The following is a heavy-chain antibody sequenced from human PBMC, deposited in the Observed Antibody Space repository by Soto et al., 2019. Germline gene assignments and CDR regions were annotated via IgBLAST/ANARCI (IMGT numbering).Heavy chain of an antibody. CDR1: GYTLTELS. J-gene: IGHJ3*02. Sequence: ASVKVSCKVSGYTLTELSMHWVRQAPGKGLEWMGGFDPEDGETIYAQKFQGRVTMTEDTSTDTAYMERSSLRSEDTAVYYCATKSFSDYIWGSYRVDAFDIWGQGTMVTVSS. D-gene: IGHD3-16*02. CDR2: FDPEDGET. CDR3: ATKSFSDYIWGSYRVDAFDI. V-gene: IGHV1-24*01.